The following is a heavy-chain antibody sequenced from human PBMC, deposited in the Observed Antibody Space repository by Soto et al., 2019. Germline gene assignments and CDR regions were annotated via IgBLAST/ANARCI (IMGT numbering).Heavy chain of an antibody. CDR1: GFTFSSYE. CDR2: ISSSGSTI. CDR3: ARGHCSSTRCYIFQQLIRGFIFDY. Sequence: EVQLVESGGGLVQPGGSLRLSCAASGFTFSSYEMNWVRQAPGKGLEWVSYISSSGSTIYYADSVKGRFTISRDNATNSLYLQMNSLRAEDKAVYYCARGHCSSTRCYIFQQLIRGFIFDYWGQGTLVTVSS. V-gene: IGHV3-48*03. D-gene: IGHD2-2*02. J-gene: IGHJ4*02.